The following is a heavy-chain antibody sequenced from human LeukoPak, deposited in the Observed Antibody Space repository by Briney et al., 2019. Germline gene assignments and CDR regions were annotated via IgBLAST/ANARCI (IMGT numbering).Heavy chain of an antibody. CDR2: ISSSSSTV. D-gene: IGHD5-12*01. CDR3: ARDVRWLRFVFEQ. J-gene: IGHJ4*02. V-gene: IGHV3-48*02. Sequence: GGSLRLSCAASGFTFSDYSMNGVRQAPGKGLEWVSYISSSSSTVYYADSVKGRFTISRDNAKNSLYLQMNSLRDEDTAVYYCARDVRWLRFVFEQGGQGIPVTVSS. CDR1: GFTFSDYS.